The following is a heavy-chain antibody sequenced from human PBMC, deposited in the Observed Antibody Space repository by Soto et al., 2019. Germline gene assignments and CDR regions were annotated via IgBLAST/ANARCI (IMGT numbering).Heavy chain of an antibody. J-gene: IGHJ2*01. V-gene: IGHV3-48*01. CDR1: GFSFSNYA. CDR3: ARDPSRGSDWARYLDL. Sequence: EVQLVESGGGLVQPGGSLRLSCAASGFSFSNYAMDWVRQAPGKGLEWVSYISGSSSNIRYADSVKGRFTISRDNAKSSVYLQMNSLRVDDTAVYYCARDPSRGSDWARYLDLWGRGTLVTVSS. D-gene: IGHD1-26*01. CDR2: ISGSSSNI.